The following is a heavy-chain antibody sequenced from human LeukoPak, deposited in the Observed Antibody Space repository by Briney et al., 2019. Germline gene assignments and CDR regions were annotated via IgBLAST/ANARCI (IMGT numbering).Heavy chain of an antibody. Sequence: GGSLRLSCAASGFTVSSNYMSWVRQAPGKGLEWVSVKGRFTISRDDSKNTLSLQMNSLRAEDTAVYYCARDRGATFSGPDAFDIWGQGTMVTVSS. J-gene: IGHJ3*02. CDR3: ARDRGATFSGPDAFDI. V-gene: IGHV3-66*01. D-gene: IGHD1-26*01. CDR1: GFTVSSNY.